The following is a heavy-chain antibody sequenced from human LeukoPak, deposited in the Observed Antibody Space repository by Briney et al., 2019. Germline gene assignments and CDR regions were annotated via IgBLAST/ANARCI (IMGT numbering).Heavy chain of an antibody. CDR2: INPNSGGT. CDR3: ARGSSSLDAFDI. Sequence: ASVKVSCKASGYTFTGYYIHWVRQAPGQGLEWMGWINPNSGGTNYAQKFQGRVTMTRDTSISTAYMELSRLRSDDTAVYYCARGSSSLDAFDIWGQGTMVTVSS. V-gene: IGHV1-2*02. J-gene: IGHJ3*02. D-gene: IGHD6-13*01. CDR1: GYTFTGYY.